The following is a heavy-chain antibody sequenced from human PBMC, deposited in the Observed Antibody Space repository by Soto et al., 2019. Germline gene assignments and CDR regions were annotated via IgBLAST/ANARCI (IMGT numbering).Heavy chain of an antibody. V-gene: IGHV4-4*02. D-gene: IGHD2-2*01. CDR3: AGVVGGYYYGMDV. Sequence: QVQLQESGPGLVKPSGTLSLTCAVSGGSISSSNWWSWVRQPPGKGLEWIGEIYHSGSTNYNPSHTGRVTISVDKSKNQFSLKLSSVTAADTAVYYCAGVVGGYYYGMDVWGQGTTVTVSS. J-gene: IGHJ6*02. CDR1: GGSISSSNW. CDR2: IYHSGST.